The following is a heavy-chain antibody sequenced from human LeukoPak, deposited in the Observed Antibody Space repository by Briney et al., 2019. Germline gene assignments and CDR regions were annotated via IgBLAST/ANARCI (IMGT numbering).Heavy chain of an antibody. CDR2: IYSGGST. J-gene: IGHJ3*02. CDR1: GFTVSSNY. CDR3: AKEDYDILTGYGGDAFDI. V-gene: IGHV3-53*01. Sequence: PGGSLRLSCAASGFTVSSNYMGWVRQAPGKGLEWVSVIYSGGSTYYADSVKGRFTISRDNSKNTLYLQMNSLRAEDTAVYYCAKEDYDILTGYGGDAFDIWGQGTMVTVSS. D-gene: IGHD3-9*01.